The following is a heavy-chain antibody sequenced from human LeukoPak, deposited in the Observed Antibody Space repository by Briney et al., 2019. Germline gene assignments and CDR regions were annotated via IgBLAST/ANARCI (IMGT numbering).Heavy chain of an antibody. D-gene: IGHD3-3*01. J-gene: IGHJ3*02. V-gene: IGHV3-15*01. Sequence: GSLRLSCVASGFTFSNAWMSWVRQAPGKGLEWVGRIKSKTDGGTTDYAAPVKGRFTISRDDSKNTLYLQMNSLKTEDTAVYYCTTDGRALETYYDFWSGYSDAFDIWGQGTMVTVSS. CDR1: GFTFSNAW. CDR2: IKSKTDGGTT. CDR3: TTDGRALETYYDFWSGYSDAFDI.